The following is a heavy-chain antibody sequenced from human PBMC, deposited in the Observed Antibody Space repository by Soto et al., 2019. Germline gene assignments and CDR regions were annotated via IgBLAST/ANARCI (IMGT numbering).Heavy chain of an antibody. V-gene: IGHV4-30-4*01. CDR3: ARTRNYYDSSISGSHFDY. D-gene: IGHD3-22*01. J-gene: IGHJ4*02. Sequence: TLALTCTVSGCSISSGDYYCRWIRQPPGKGLEWIGYIYYSGSTYYNPSLKSRVTISVDTSKNQFSLKLSSVTAADTAVYYCARTRNYYDSSISGSHFDYWGQGTLVTVSS. CDR1: GCSISSGDYY. CDR2: IYYSGST.